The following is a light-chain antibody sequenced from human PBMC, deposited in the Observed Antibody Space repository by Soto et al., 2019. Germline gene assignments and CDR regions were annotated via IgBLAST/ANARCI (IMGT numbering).Light chain of an antibody. CDR2: GAS. CDR1: QSVTSRY. J-gene: IGKJ2*01. CDR3: HLYDNPPEYT. Sequence: EIVLTQPPGTLSSSPGERATLSSKASQSVTSRYLAWYQQKPGQAPRPLIYGASSRATGIPDRSSGSGSGIEFTVTISGVEPEDCAVDCCHLYDNPPEYTFGQGTKLEVK. V-gene: IGKV3-20*01.